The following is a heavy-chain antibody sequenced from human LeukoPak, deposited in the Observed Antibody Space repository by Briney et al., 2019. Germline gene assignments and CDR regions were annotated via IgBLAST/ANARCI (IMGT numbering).Heavy chain of an antibody. Sequence: PGGSLRLSCAASGFTFSSYIMNWVRQAPGKGLEWVSSISSDSSYIYYADSVKGRFTISRDNAKNSLYLQTNSLRAEDTAVYCCARGSVGGGNYFDYWGQGTLVTVSS. CDR2: ISSDSSYI. CDR3: ARGSVGGGNYFDY. J-gene: IGHJ4*02. CDR1: GFTFSSYI. D-gene: IGHD3-16*01. V-gene: IGHV3-21*01.